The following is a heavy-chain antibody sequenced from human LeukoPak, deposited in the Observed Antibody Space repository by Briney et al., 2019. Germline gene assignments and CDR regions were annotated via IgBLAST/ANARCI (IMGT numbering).Heavy chain of an antibody. CDR2: IKQDGSEK. V-gene: IGHV3-7*01. D-gene: IGHD5-18*01. J-gene: IGHJ4*02. CDR3: ARGGIGYSYGYHY. CDR1: GFTFSSYW. Sequence: GGSLRLSCAASGFTFSSYWMSWVRQAPGKGLEWVANIKQDGSEKYYVDSVKGRFTISRDNAKNSLYLQMNSLRAEDTAVYYCARGGIGYSYGYHYWGQGTLVTVSS.